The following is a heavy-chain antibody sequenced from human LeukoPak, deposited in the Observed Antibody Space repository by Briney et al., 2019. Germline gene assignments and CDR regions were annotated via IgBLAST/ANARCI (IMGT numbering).Heavy chain of an antibody. D-gene: IGHD5-24*01. CDR1: GGTFSSYA. CDR3: ASGGWLQLEGYFDY. J-gene: IGHJ4*02. Sequence: ASVTVSCKASGGTFSSYAISWVRQAPGQGLEWMGRIIPILGIANYAQKFQGRVTITADKSTSTAYMELSSLRSEDTAVYYCASGGWLQLEGYFDYWGQGTLVTVSS. CDR2: IIPILGIA. V-gene: IGHV1-69*04.